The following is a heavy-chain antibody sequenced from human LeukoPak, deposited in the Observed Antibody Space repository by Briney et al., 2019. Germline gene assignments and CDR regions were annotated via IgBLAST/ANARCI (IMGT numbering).Heavy chain of an antibody. CDR3: FRWYAKGFEF. D-gene: IGHD4-23*01. V-gene: IGHV4-39*01. CDR1: GVSISTSSYY. Sequence: PSETLSLTCSVSGVSISTSSYYWGWIRQPPGKGLEWIGTIYYTGSTYYNPSLQSRVTLSVDTSENQFSLKLRSVTAADTAVYHCFRWYAKGFEFWGQGTLVTVSS. CDR2: IYYTGST. J-gene: IGHJ4*02.